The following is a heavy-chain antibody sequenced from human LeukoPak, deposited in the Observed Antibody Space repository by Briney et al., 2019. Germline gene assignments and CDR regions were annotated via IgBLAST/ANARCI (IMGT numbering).Heavy chain of an antibody. Sequence: GGSLRLSCAASGLTFSSYWMHWVRQAPGKGLVWVSRINSDGSSTNYADSVKGRFIISRDNAKNTLYLQMNSLRAEDTAVYYCARARLMNWFDPWGLGTLVTVSS. CDR1: GLTFSSYW. CDR3: ARARLMNWFDP. CDR2: INSDGSST. V-gene: IGHV3-74*01. J-gene: IGHJ5*02. D-gene: IGHD2-8*01.